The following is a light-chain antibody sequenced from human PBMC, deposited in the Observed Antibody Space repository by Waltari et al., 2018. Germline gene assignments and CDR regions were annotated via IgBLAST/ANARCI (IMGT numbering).Light chain of an antibody. J-gene: IGLJ1*01. Sequence: QPVLTQPPSVSGAPGQSVTISCTGTRSNIGAGYDVPWYRQLPGTAPKLLIYTNYNRPSGVPDRFSGSKSDTSAYLVIAGLQAEDEADYYCQSFDSSLSDVFGTGTKVTVL. CDR1: RSNIGAGYD. CDR2: TNY. V-gene: IGLV1-40*01. CDR3: QSFDSSLSDV.